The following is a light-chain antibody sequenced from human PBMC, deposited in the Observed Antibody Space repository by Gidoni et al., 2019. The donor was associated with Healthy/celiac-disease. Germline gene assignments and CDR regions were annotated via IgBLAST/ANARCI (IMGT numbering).Light chain of an antibody. J-gene: IGKJ2*04. CDR1: QSVSSSY. CDR2: GAS. Sequence: EIVLTQSPGTLSLSPGERATLSCRASQSVSSSYLDWYQQKPGQAPRLLIYGASSRATGIPDRFSGSGAGTDFTLTISRLEPDDFAVYYCQLYGSSPRKSSFXQXTKLEIK. CDR3: QLYGSSPRKSS. V-gene: IGKV3-20*01.